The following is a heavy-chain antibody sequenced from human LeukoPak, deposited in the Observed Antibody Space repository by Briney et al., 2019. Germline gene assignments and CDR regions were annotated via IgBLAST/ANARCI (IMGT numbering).Heavy chain of an antibody. D-gene: IGHD2-15*01. CDR3: ARVKGGYCSGGSCYLDY. CDR1: GGSISSYY. Sequence: SQTLCLTCAVSGGSISSYYWSWVRQPPGKGLEWVGYIYYTGSNNYNPSLKSRVTISVDTSKNQVPLKLSSVTAADTAVYYCARVKGGYCSGGSCYLDYWGQGTLVTVSS. CDR2: IYYTGSN. V-gene: IGHV4-59*01. J-gene: IGHJ4*02.